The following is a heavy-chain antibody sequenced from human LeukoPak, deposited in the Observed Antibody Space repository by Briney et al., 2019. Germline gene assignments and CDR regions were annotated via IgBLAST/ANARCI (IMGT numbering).Heavy chain of an antibody. CDR3: ASAETTIAAAGTDDY. CDR2: ISYDGSNK. CDR1: GFTFSSYA. D-gene: IGHD6-13*01. Sequence: PGGSLRLSCAASGFTFSSYAMHWVRQAPGKGLEWVAVISYDGSNKYYADSVKGRFTISRDNSKNTLYLQMNSLRAEDTAVYYCASAETTIAAAGTDDYWGQGTLVTVSS. V-gene: IGHV3-30-3*01. J-gene: IGHJ4*02.